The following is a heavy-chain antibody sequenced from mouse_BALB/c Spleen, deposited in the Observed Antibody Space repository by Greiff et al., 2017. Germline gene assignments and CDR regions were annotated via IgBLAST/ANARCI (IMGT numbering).Heavy chain of an antibody. D-gene: IGHD4-1*01. CDR1: GFNIKDTY. CDR3: ARSELTGYYAMDY. CDR2: IDPANGNT. J-gene: IGHJ4*01. Sequence: DVQLQESGAELVKPGASVKLSCTASGFNIKDTYMHWVKQRPEQGLEWIGRIDPANGNTKYDPKFQGKATITADTSSNTAYLQLSSLTSEDTAVYYCARSELTGYYAMDYWGQGTSVTVSS. V-gene: IGHV14-3*02.